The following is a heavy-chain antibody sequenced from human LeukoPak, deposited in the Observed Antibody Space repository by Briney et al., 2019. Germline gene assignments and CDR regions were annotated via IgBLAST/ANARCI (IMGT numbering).Heavy chain of an antibody. CDR2: MNPNIGNT. CDR3: ARGGTLVRGVTLLSGMDV. D-gene: IGHD3-10*01. Sequence: SVKASCKTSGYSLSNYDINWVRQATGQPLESMAWMNPNIGNTGIYAQNFQGRITMSRDTSISTAYMELSSLTSEDTAVYYCARGGTLVRGVTLLSGMDVWGQGTTVTVS. J-gene: IGHJ6*02. CDR1: GYSLSNYD. V-gene: IGHV1-8*01.